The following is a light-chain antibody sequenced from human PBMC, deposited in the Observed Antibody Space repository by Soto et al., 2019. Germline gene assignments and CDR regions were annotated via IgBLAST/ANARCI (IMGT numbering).Light chain of an antibody. CDR1: QSISSY. CDR3: QQSYITPYT. J-gene: IGKJ2*01. CDR2: ASS. Sequence: DIQMTQSPSSLSVSVEDRVTITCRASQSISSYLNWYQQNPGKAPKLLIYASSNLQSGVPSRFSGSGSGTDFTLTISSLQPEDFATYYCQQSYITPYTFGQGTKLEVK. V-gene: IGKV1-39*01.